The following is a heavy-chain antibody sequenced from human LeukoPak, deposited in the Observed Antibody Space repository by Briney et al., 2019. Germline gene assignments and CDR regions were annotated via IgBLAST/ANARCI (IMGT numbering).Heavy chain of an antibody. V-gene: IGHV3-33*08. CDR3: ARGRYDTSGYYLYYFDY. D-gene: IGHD3-22*01. CDR2: IWFDGSNK. Sequence: PGGSLRLSCAASGFTFSTYWMSWFRQAPGKGLEWVAVIWFDGSNKYYADSVRGRFTISRDNSKNTLYLQMNSLRAEDTAVYYCARGRYDTSGYYLYYFDYWGQGTLVTVSS. J-gene: IGHJ4*02. CDR1: GFTFSTYW.